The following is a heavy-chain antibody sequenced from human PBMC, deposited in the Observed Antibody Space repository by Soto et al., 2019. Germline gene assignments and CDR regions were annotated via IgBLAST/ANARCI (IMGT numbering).Heavy chain of an antibody. CDR2: INPNSGTT. J-gene: IGHJ4*02. CDR3: ARDLASETGSTY. D-gene: IGHD1-7*01. CDR1: GYTFTSYG. Sequence: KVSCKASGYTFTSYGINWVRQAPGQGLEWMGVINPNSGTTGYAQKFQGRVTMTRDTSTSTVHMELSSLRSEDTAVYYCARDLASETGSTYWGQGTLVTVSS. V-gene: IGHV1-46*01.